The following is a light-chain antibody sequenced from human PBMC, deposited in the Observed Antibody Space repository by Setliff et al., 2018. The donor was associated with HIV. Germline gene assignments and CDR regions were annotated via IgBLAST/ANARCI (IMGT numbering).Light chain of an antibody. CDR2: QAS. CDR3: SSLTTSITYV. V-gene: IGLV2-14*02. Sequence: QSALTQPASVSGSPGQSITISCTGTSGDVGRYNLVSWYQQQPGKPPKLMIYQASKRPSGVSNRFSGSKSGNTASLTISGLQAEDEADYYCSSLTTSITYVFGTGTKVTVL. CDR1: SGDVGRYNL. J-gene: IGLJ1*01.